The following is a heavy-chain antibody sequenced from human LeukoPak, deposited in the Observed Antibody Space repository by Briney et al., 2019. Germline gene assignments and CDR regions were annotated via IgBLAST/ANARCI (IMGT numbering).Heavy chain of an antibody. CDR3: ARIFILSGFSSYFDH. CDR2: IYLSGTT. CDR1: GNSISSGHY. J-gene: IGHJ4*02. V-gene: IGHV4-38-2*02. D-gene: IGHD3-9*01. Sequence: SETLSLTCSVSGNSISSGHYWGWIRRTPGKGLEWIGSIYLSGTTYYNPSLKSRVTISVDTSKNQFSLKLSSVTAADTAVYFCARIFILSGFSSYFDHWGQGTLVTVYS.